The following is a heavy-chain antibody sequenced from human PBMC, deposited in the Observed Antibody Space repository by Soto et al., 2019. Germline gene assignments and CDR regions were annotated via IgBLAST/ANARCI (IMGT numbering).Heavy chain of an antibody. V-gene: IGHV3-7*01. Sequence: EVLLVEAGGGLVQPGGSLRLSCAASGFTFSGYWMSWVRQAPGKGLEWVANIKQDGSEKYYVESLKGRFTISRDNAQKSLYLQVNSLRVEDTAVYYCARGGHCSTTSCYTSRSAFDIWGQGTVVTVSS. D-gene: IGHD2-2*02. CDR2: IKQDGSEK. J-gene: IGHJ3*02. CDR1: GFTFSGYW. CDR3: ARGGHCSTTSCYTSRSAFDI.